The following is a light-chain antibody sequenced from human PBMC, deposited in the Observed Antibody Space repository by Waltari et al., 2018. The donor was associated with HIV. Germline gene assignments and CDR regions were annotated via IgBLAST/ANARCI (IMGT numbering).Light chain of an antibody. V-gene: IGLV2-14*01. CDR2: EVT. CDR3: TSYTSNNTLM. Sequence: QSALTQPASVSGSPGQSITISCTGTNSDVGGYDFVSWYQPHPGKAPKLMIYEVTNRPSGLSNRFSGSKSGNTASLTISGLQAEDEADYYCTSYTSNNTLMFGGGTKVTVL. CDR1: NSDVGGYDF. J-gene: IGLJ3*02.